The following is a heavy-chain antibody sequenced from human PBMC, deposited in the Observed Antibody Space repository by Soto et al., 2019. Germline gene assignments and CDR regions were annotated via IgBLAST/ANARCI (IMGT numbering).Heavy chain of an antibody. CDR3: ATDQTRVGTYGGNSLDY. V-gene: IGHV1-69*12. Sequence: QVQLVQSAAEVKRPGSSVKVSCKASGGTFNNHVINWVRQAPGQGLEWMGEIIPIFGTRNYEQELQGRVTMIADETTTTAYRELSSLRSEDTAVYYCATDQTRVGTYGGNSLDYWGQGTLVIVST. CDR1: GGTFNNHV. J-gene: IGHJ4*02. D-gene: IGHD4-17*01. CDR2: IIPIFGTR.